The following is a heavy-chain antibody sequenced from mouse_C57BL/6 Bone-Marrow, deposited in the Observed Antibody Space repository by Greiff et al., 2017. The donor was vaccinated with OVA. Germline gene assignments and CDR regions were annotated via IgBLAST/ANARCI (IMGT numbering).Heavy chain of an antibody. CDR2: ISSGGSYT. D-gene: IGHD1-1*01. CDR3: ARDYGSSYVY. J-gene: IGHJ2*01. Sequence: EVKVVESGGDLVKPGGSLKLSCAASGFTFSSYGMSWVRQTPDQRLEWVATISSGGSYTYYPDSVKGRFTISRDNAKNTLYLQMSSLKSEDTAMYYCARDYGSSYVYWGQGTTLTVSS. V-gene: IGHV5-6*01. CDR1: GFTFSSYG.